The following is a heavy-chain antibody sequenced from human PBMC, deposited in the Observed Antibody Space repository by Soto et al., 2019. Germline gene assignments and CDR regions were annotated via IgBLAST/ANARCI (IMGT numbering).Heavy chain of an antibody. J-gene: IGHJ6*02. CDR1: GGSLSSSNW. D-gene: IGHD3-22*01. CDR2: IYHSGST. V-gene: IGHV4-4*02. Sequence: SETLSLTCAVSGGSLSSSNWWSWVRQPPGKGLEWIGEIYHSGSTNYNPSLKSRVTISVDKSKNQFSLKLSSVTAADTAVYYCARSPDSSGYYPRWYYYGMDVWGQGTTVTVSS. CDR3: ARSPDSSGYYPRWYYYGMDV.